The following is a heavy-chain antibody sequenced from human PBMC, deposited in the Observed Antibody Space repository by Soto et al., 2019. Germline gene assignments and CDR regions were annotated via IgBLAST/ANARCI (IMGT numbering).Heavy chain of an antibody. D-gene: IGHD1-26*01. CDR2: ISYDSTKT. Sequence: PGGSLRLSCAASGFTFNSYGMRWVRRGPGNGLEWVAFISYDSTKTYYADSVKGRFTISRDNSNSALYVQMNSLTGEDTAVYYCARTRSAWSDFHYYSLDVWGQGTTVTVS. CDR3: ARTRSAWSDFHYYSLDV. J-gene: IGHJ6*02. V-gene: IGHV3-30*03. CDR1: GFTFNSYG.